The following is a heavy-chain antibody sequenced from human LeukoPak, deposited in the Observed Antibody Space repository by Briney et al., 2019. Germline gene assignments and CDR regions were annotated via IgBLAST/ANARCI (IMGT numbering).Heavy chain of an antibody. CDR1: GFTFGDYA. CDR3: TRDDPLARIAAAGTDGGEHDY. Sequence: PGGSLRLSCTASGFTFGDYALSWVRQAPGKGLEWVGFIRSKAYGGTAEYAASVKGRFTISRDDSKSIAYLQMNSLKTEDTAVYYCTRDDPLARIAAAGTDGGEHDYWGQGTLVTVSS. V-gene: IGHV3-49*04. J-gene: IGHJ4*02. D-gene: IGHD6-13*01. CDR2: IRSKAYGGTA.